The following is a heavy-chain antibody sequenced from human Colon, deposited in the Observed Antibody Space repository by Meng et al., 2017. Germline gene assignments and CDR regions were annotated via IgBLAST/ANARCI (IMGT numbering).Heavy chain of an antibody. V-gene: IGHV3-74*01. CDR3: VGPNSGIYWEYFQH. J-gene: IGHJ1*01. Sequence: VALVEDGGGLVQRGGPLRLSCAASGFTFSSHWMHWVRQAPGKGLVWVSRINTDGSTTYYADSVKGRFTVSRDNAKNTLYLQMNSLRDEDTAVYYCVGPNSGIYWEYFQHWGQGTLVTVSS. D-gene: IGHD1-26*01. CDR1: GFTFSSHW. CDR2: INTDGSTT.